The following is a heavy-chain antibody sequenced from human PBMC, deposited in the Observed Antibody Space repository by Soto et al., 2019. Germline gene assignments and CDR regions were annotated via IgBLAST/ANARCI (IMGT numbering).Heavy chain of an antibody. Sequence: ESGGGLVQPGRSLRLSCAASGFTFEDYAMHWVRQAPGKGLEWVSGISWNSGSIGYADSVKGRFTISRDNAKNSLYLQMNSLRAEDTALYYCAKDIGNDFWSGYYGPAAFDIWGQGTMVTVSS. CDR2: ISWNSGSI. CDR3: AKDIGNDFWSGYYGPAAFDI. D-gene: IGHD3-3*01. V-gene: IGHV3-9*01. CDR1: GFTFEDYA. J-gene: IGHJ3*02.